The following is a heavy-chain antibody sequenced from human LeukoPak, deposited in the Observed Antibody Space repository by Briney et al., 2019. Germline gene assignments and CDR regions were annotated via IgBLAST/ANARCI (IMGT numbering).Heavy chain of an antibody. J-gene: IGHJ4*02. CDR2: IYYSGST. Sequence: SQTLPLTCTVSGGSISSGGYYWSWIRQHPGKGLEWIGYIYYSGSTYYNPSLKSRVTISVDTSKNQFSLKLSSVTAADTAVYYCARDAGNTIFGLDYWGQGTLVTVSS. V-gene: IGHV4-31*03. CDR3: ARDAGNTIFGLDY. D-gene: IGHD3-3*01. CDR1: GGSISSGGYY.